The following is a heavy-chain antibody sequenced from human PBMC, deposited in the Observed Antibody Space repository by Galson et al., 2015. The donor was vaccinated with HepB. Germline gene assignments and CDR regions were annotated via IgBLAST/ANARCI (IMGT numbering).Heavy chain of an antibody. J-gene: IGHJ6*02. CDR2: ISYDGSNK. CDR3: ARDGNGQWELLVNYYYGMDV. Sequence: SLRLSCAASGFTFSSYAMHWVRQAPGKGLEWVAVISYDGSNKYYADSVKGRFTISRDNSKNTLYLQMNSLRAEDTAVYYCARDGNGQWELLVNYYYGMDVWGQGTTVTASS. CDR1: GFTFSSYA. D-gene: IGHD1-26*01. V-gene: IGHV3-30*04.